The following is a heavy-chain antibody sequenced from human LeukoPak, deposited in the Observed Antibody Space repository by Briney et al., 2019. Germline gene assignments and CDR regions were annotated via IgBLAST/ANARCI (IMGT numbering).Heavy chain of an antibody. V-gene: IGHV4-39*07. CDR2: IYYSGST. Sequence: SETLSLTCTVSGGSISSSSYYWGWIRQPPGKGLEWIGSIYYSGSTYYNPSLKSRVTISVDTSKNQFSLKLSSVTAADTAVYYCASMEGDYYYMDVWGRGTTVTVSS. CDR1: GGSISSSSYY. D-gene: IGHD3-10*01. CDR3: ASMEGDYYYMDV. J-gene: IGHJ6*03.